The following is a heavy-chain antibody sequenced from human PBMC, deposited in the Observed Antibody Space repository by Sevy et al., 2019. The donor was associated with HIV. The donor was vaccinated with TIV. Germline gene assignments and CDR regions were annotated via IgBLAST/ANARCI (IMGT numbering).Heavy chain of an antibody. CDR2: ISGPGIST. CDR1: GFTFNTHA. D-gene: IGHD3-22*01. Sequence: GGSLRLSCAASGFTFNTHAMSWVRQAPGKGLEWVSLISGPGISTDYANSVKGRFTISRDNSKNTLYLQMNNLRDDDTAVYYCAKALNPALESMIEVVLRTLKGLDVWGQGTTVTVSS. V-gene: IGHV3-23*01. CDR3: AKALNPALESMIEVVLRTLKGLDV. J-gene: IGHJ3*01.